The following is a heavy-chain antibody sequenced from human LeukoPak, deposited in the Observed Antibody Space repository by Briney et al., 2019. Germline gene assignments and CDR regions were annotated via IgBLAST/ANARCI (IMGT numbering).Heavy chain of an antibody. CDR1: GGSISSGGYY. D-gene: IGHD5-18*01. CDR3: ARDGYSYGSWAFDI. J-gene: IGHJ3*02. V-gene: IGHV4-31*03. Sequence: PSETLSLTCTVSGGSISSGGYYWSWIRQHPGKGLEWIGYIYYSGSTYYNPSLKSRVTISVDTSKNQFSLKLSSVTVADTAVYYCARDGYSYGSWAFDIWGQGTMVTVSS. CDR2: IYYSGST.